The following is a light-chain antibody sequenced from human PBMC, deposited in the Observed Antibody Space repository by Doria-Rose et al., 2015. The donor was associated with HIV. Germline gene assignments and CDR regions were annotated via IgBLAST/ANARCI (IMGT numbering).Light chain of an antibody. CDR3: KQTYSSPQWT. CDR2: AAS. J-gene: IGKJ1*01. CDR1: QTVSTY. V-gene: IGKV1-39*01. Sequence: DLQVTQSTSSLSASIGDRVTITCRASQTVSTYLNWFQQEPGKAPKLLIYAASRLQSGVPSRFSGSGSGTDLTLTISGLQPGDFATYYRKQTYSSPQWTVGQGTKVE.